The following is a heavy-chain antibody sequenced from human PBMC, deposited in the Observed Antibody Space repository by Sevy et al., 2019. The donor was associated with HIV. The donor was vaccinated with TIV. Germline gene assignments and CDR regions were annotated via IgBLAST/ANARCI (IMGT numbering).Heavy chain of an antibody. Sequence: SETLSLTCSVSGGSISSYYCSWIRQSPGKGLEWIGYVYYSGNTNYNPSHKSRVTISIDTSKNQFSLMLRSVTAADTAVYYCARDPIAVAPYFDNWGQGTLVTVSS. CDR3: ARDPIAVAPYFDN. D-gene: IGHD6-19*01. CDR1: GGSISSYY. J-gene: IGHJ4*02. V-gene: IGHV4-59*01. CDR2: VYYSGNT.